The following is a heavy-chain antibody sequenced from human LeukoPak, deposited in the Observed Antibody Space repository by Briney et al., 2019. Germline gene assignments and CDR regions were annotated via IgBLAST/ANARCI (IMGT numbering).Heavy chain of an antibody. CDR3: ARHGTTMVRGEMRGAFDI. D-gene: IGHD3-10*01. CDR2: IYYSGST. CDR1: GGSISSSYY. V-gene: IGHV4-39*01. Sequence: SETLSLTCIVSGGSISSSYYWGWIRPPPGKGLEWIGSIYYSGSTYYNPSLKSRVTISVDTSKNQFSLKLSSVTAADTAVYYCARHGTTMVRGEMRGAFDIWGQGTMVTVSS. J-gene: IGHJ3*02.